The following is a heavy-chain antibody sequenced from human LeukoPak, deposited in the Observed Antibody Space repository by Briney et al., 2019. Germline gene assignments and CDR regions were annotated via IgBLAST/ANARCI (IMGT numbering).Heavy chain of an antibody. CDR3: VRTMTREWGGWYDNDY. V-gene: IGHV4-4*07. CDR1: GSSVSNHW. Sequence: SETLSLTCTVSGSSVSNHWWIWIRQPAGKGLEWIGRISSRGYTNYNPSLKSRVAMSVDTSKNQFSLKLNSVTAEDTAVYYCVRTMTREWGGWYDNDYWGRGTLVTVSS. D-gene: IGHD6-19*01. CDR2: ISSRGYT. J-gene: IGHJ4*03.